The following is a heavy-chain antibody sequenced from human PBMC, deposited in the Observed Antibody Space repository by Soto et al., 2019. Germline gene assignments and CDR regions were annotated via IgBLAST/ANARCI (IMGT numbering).Heavy chain of an antibody. CDR1: GFTFDDNA. Sequence: GGSLRLSCAVSGFTFDDNAMHWVRQAPEKGLEWVSGINWKSDIGYADSVKGRFTISRDNAENSLYLQMNSLRVEDTALYYCAISQDRGGRTTFIYWGQGTQVTVSS. D-gene: IGHD3-16*01. CDR2: INWKSDI. V-gene: IGHV3-9*01. CDR3: AISQDRGGRTTFIY. J-gene: IGHJ4*02.